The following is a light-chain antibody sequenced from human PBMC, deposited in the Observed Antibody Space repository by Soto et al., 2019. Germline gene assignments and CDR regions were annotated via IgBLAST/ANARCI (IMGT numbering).Light chain of an antibody. V-gene: IGLV1-40*01. J-gene: IGLJ2*01. CDR3: QSYDSSLRGLV. Sequence: QSVLTQPPSVSGAPGQRVTISCTGSSSNIGAGYDVHWYQQLPGTAPKLLMYGNNIRPSGVPDRFSDSKSGTSASLAITGLQAEDEAAYFCQSYDSSLRGLVFGGGTQLTGL. CDR1: SSNIGAGYD. CDR2: GNN.